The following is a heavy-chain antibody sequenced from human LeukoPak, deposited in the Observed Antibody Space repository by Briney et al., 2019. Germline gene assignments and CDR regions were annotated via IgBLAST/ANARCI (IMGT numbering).Heavy chain of an antibody. Sequence: SETLSLTCTVSGYSISSGYYWGWIRQPPGKGLEWIGSIYHSGSTYYNPSLKSRVTISVDTSNNQFSLKLSSVTAADTAVYYCARDFTGFDYWGQGTLVTVSS. J-gene: IGHJ4*02. V-gene: IGHV4-38-2*02. CDR3: ARDFTGFDY. CDR1: GYSISSGYY. CDR2: IYHSGST. D-gene: IGHD3-16*01.